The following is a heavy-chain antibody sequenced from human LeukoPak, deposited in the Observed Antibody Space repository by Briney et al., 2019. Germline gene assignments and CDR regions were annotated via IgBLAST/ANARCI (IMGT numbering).Heavy chain of an antibody. CDR2: IYPGDSDT. Sequence: GESLKLYCKGSGYSFTSYWIGWVRPMPGKGLEWMGIIYPGDSDTRYSPSFQGQVTISADKSISTAYLQWSSLKASDTAMYYCARRPSSYGESDYWGQGTLVTVSS. D-gene: IGHD4-17*01. J-gene: IGHJ4*02. V-gene: IGHV5-51*01. CDR1: GYSFTSYW. CDR3: ARRPSSYGESDY.